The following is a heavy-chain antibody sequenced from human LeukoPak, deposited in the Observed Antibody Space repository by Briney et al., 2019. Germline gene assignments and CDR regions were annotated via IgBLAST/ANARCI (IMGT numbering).Heavy chain of an antibody. J-gene: IGHJ4*02. Sequence: PSETLSLTCTVSGGSISSSSYYWGWIRQPPGKGLEWIGSIHYSGSTYYNPSLKSRVTISVDTSKNQFSLKLSSVTAADTAVYYCATHGKGHQNFDYWGQGTLVTVSS. V-gene: IGHV4-39*07. CDR1: GGSISSSSYY. CDR3: ATHGKGHQNFDY. CDR2: IHYSGST.